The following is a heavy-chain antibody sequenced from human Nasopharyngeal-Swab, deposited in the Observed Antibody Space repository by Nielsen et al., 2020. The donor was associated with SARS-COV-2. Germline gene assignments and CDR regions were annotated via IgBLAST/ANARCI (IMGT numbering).Heavy chain of an antibody. CDR2: ISGSGGST. Sequence: RQRPGTGLEWVGDISGSGGSTYYADSVKGRFTISRDNSKNTLYLQMNSLRAEDTAVYYCAKVARDIVVVPAAMKAYYYYGMDVWGQGTTVTVSS. V-gene: IGHV3-23*01. J-gene: IGHJ6*02. D-gene: IGHD2-2*01. CDR3: AKVARDIVVVPAAMKAYYYYGMDV.